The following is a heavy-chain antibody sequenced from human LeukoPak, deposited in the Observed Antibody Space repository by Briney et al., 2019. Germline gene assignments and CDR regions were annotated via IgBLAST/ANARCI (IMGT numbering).Heavy chain of an antibody. CDR3: ARDFYSIAVAGYFDL. Sequence: GGSLRLSCAASGFTFSSYAMHWVRQAPGKGLEWVAVISYDGSNKYYADSVKGRFTIFRGNSKNTLYLQMNSLRAEDTAVYYCARDFYSIAVAGYFDLWGRGTLVTVSS. V-gene: IGHV3-30-3*01. CDR1: GFTFSSYA. CDR2: ISYDGSNK. J-gene: IGHJ2*01. D-gene: IGHD6-19*01.